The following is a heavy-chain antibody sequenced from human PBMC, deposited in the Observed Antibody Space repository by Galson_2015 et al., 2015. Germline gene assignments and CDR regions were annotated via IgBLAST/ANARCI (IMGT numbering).Heavy chain of an antibody. CDR2: ISGSGGST. J-gene: IGHJ4*02. Sequence: SLRLSCAASGFTFSSYAMSWVRQAPGKGLEWVSAISGSGGSTYYADSVKGRFTISRDNSKNTLYLQMNSLRAEDTAVYYCAKVVTISPRRGHYFDYWGQGTLVTVSS. D-gene: IGHD3-3*01. V-gene: IGHV3-23*01. CDR3: AKVVTISPRRGHYFDY. CDR1: GFTFSSYA.